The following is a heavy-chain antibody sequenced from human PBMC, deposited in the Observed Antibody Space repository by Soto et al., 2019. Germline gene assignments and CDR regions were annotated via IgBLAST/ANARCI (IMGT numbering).Heavy chain of an antibody. Sequence: QVQLVQSGAEVKKPGASVKVSCKASGYTFTSYDINWVRQATGQGLEWMGWMNPNSGNTGYAQKFQGRVTMTRNTSISTAYMELSSLRSEDTAVSYCARGLEEIVVVPAPNEVSYYYYMDVWGKGTTVTVSS. CDR2: MNPNSGNT. V-gene: IGHV1-8*01. CDR3: ARGLEEIVVVPAPNEVSYYYYMDV. CDR1: GYTFTSYD. D-gene: IGHD2-2*01. J-gene: IGHJ6*03.